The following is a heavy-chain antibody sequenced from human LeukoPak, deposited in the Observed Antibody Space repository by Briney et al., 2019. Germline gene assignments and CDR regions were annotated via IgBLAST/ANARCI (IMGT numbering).Heavy chain of an antibody. CDR1: GYTFTGYY. J-gene: IGHJ4*02. CDR2: ISWNSGSI. V-gene: IGHV3-9*01. Sequence: SCKASGYTFTGYYMHWVRQAPGKGLEWVSGISWNSGSIGYADSVKGRFTISRDNAKNSLYLQMNSLRAEGTALYYCAKDPYYDFWSGYYYFDYWGQGTLVTVSS. CDR3: AKDPYYDFWSGYYYFDY. D-gene: IGHD3-3*01.